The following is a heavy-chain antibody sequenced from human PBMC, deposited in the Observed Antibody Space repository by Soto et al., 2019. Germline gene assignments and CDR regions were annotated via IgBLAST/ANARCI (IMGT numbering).Heavy chain of an antibody. CDR3: ARAAYGSGSYYAPYYYYAMDV. Sequence: SETLSLTCTVSGASVSSYYWSWIRQPPGKGLEWLGYILYTGNTNYNPSLKSRVTMSVDTSKNQVSLRLSAVTAADTAVYFCARAAYGSGSYYAPYYYYAMDVWGQGTTVTVSS. J-gene: IGHJ6*02. V-gene: IGHV4-59*02. D-gene: IGHD3-10*01. CDR2: ILYTGNT. CDR1: GASVSSYY.